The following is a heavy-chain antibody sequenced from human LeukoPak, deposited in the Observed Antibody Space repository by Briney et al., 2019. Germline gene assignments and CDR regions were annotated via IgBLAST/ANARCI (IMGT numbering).Heavy chain of an antibody. J-gene: IGHJ4*01. Sequence: GASVKVSCKASGYTFTNFGFSWVRQAPGQGLEWMGWISTYDGNTNYAQKLQGRVTITTDTSASTAYMELRSLRSDDTAVYYCARVDSRQHLVPVDYWGHGTLVTVSS. D-gene: IGHD6-13*01. V-gene: IGHV1-18*01. CDR1: GYTFTNFG. CDR2: ISTYDGNT. CDR3: ARVDSRQHLVPVDY.